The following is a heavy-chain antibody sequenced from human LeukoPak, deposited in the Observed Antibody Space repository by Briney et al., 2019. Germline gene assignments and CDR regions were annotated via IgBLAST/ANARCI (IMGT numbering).Heavy chain of an antibody. J-gene: IGHJ4*02. Sequence: ASETLSLTCTVSGGSISSSSYYWGWIRQPPGKGLEWIGSIYYSGSTYYNPSLKSRVTISVDTSKNQFSLKLSSVTAADTAVYYCARAMIARWSPNWSFDYWGQGTLVTVSS. D-gene: IGHD1-1*01. CDR2: IYYSGST. CDR1: GGSISSSSYY. CDR3: ARAMIARWSPNWSFDY. V-gene: IGHV4-39*07.